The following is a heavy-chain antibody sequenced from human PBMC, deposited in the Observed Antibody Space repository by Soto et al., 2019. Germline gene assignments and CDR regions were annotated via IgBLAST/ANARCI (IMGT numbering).Heavy chain of an antibody. CDR3: ARGQLRITIFGVVPGAFDI. V-gene: IGHV1-18*01. Sequence: ASVKVSCKASGYTFTSYGISWVRQAPGQGLEWMGWISAYNGNTNYAQKLQGRVTMTTDTSTSTAYMELRSLRSDDTAVYYCARGQLRITIFGVVPGAFDIWGQGTMVTVSS. J-gene: IGHJ3*02. CDR1: GYTFTSYG. D-gene: IGHD3-3*01. CDR2: ISAYNGNT.